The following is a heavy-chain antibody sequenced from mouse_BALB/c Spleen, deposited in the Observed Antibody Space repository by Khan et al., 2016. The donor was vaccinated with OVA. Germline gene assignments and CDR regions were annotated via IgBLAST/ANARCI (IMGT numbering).Heavy chain of an antibody. Sequence: QVQLQQSGAELVKPGASVKLSCKASGYTFSSYYMYWVKQRPGQGLEWIGEINPNNGGTNFNEKFKSKATLTVDKSSSTAYMQLSSLTSEDSAVYYCTRAGYGSFAYWGQGTLVTASA. V-gene: IGHV1S81*02. CDR2: INPNNGGT. CDR3: TRAGYGSFAY. CDR1: GYTFSSYY. J-gene: IGHJ3*01. D-gene: IGHD2-2*01.